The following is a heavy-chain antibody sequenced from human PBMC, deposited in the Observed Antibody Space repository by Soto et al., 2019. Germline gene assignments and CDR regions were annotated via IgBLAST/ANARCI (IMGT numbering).Heavy chain of an antibody. CDR3: AGVYYGGNSVNNY. CDR2: TSYDGSNK. D-gene: IGHD3-3*01. CDR1: GFTFSSYA. V-gene: IGHV3-30-3*01. Sequence: QVRLVESGGGVVQPGRSLRLSCAGSGFTFSSYALSWVRQAPGKGLEWVAATSYDGSNKYYADSVKGRFIISRDNSKNTLDLQMNTLRAEDTAVYYCAGVYYGGNSVNNYWGQGTPVTVSS. J-gene: IGHJ4*02.